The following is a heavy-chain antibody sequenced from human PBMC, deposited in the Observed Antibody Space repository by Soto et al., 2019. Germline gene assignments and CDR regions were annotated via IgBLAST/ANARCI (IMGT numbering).Heavy chain of an antibody. CDR3: ARDARLVSGVVPMDN. D-gene: IGHD3-3*01. J-gene: IGHJ4*02. CDR1: GYSFKNYA. Sequence: SVKVSCKATGYSFKNYAVHWVRQAPGQRLEWMGFTNEGSGNTRFSQKFQGRISITRDTSASTVYLDLSSLTSEDTAIYYCARDARLVSGVVPMDNWCPGTIVTLSP. V-gene: IGHV1-3*01. CDR2: TNEGSGNT.